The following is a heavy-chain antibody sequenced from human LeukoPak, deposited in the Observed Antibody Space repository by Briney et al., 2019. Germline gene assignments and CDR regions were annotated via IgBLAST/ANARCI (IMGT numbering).Heavy chain of an antibody. J-gene: IGHJ5*02. Sequence: GASVKVSCKASGYTFTGYYMHWVRQAPGQGLEWMGWINPNSGGTNYAQKFQGRVTMTRDTSISTAYMELSRLRSDDTAVYYCARSSVDYDFWSGYYLNWFDPWGQGTLVTVSS. CDR2: INPNSGGT. CDR3: ARSSVDYDFWSGYYLNWFDP. V-gene: IGHV1-2*02. CDR1: GYTFTGYY. D-gene: IGHD3-3*01.